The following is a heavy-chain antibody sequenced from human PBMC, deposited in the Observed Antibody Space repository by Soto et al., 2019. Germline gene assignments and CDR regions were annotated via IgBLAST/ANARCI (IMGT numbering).Heavy chain of an antibody. CDR2: IYYSGST. V-gene: IGHV4-31*03. CDR3: AKHYYDSSEGFDP. J-gene: IGHJ5*02. D-gene: IGHD3-22*01. Sequence: SLTLPLTCTVSGGSISRRGYYWSWIRQHPGKGLEWIGYIYYSGSTYYNPSLKSRVTISVDTSKNQFSLKLSSVTAADTAVYYCAKHYYDSSEGFDPWGQGTLVTVSS. CDR1: GGSISRRGYY.